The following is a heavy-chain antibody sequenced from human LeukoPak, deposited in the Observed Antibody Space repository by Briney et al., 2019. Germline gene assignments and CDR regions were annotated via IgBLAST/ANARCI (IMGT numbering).Heavy chain of an antibody. V-gene: IGHV3-21*01. J-gene: IGHJ4*02. Sequence: PGGSLRLSCAASGFTFSSYSMNWVRQAPGKGLEWVSSISSSSSYIYYADSVKGRFTISRDNAKNSLYLQTNSLRAEDTAVYYCARDLLAAGTYWGQGTLVTVSS. CDR1: GFTFSSYS. D-gene: IGHD6-13*01. CDR3: ARDLLAAGTY. CDR2: ISSSSSYI.